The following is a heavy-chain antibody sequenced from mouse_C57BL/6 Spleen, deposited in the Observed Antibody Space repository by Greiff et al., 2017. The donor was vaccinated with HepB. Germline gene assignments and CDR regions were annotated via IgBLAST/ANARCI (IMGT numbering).Heavy chain of an antibody. CDR3: AKEGLLYY. V-gene: IGHV1-55*01. CDR1: GYTFTSYW. CDR2: IYPGSGST. J-gene: IGHJ2*01. D-gene: IGHD2-3*01. Sequence: QVQLQQPGAELVKPGASVKMSCKASGYTFTSYWITWVKQRPGQGLEWIGDIYPGSGSTNYNEKFKSKATLTVDKSSSTAYMQLSSLTSEDSAVYYCAKEGLLYYWGQGTTLTVSS.